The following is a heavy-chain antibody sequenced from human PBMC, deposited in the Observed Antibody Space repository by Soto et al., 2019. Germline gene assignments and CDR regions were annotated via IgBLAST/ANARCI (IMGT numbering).Heavy chain of an antibody. CDR2: IIPIFGTA. V-gene: IGHV1-69*13. CDR1: GGTFSSYA. CDR3: ARDYSHGYPSTLDAFDI. Sequence: SVKVSCKASGGTFSSYAITWVRQAPGQGLEWMGGIIPIFGTANYAQKLQGRVTITADESTSTAYIELSSLRSEDTAVYYCARDYSHGYPSTLDAFDIWGQGTMVTVSS. D-gene: IGHD5-18*01. J-gene: IGHJ3*02.